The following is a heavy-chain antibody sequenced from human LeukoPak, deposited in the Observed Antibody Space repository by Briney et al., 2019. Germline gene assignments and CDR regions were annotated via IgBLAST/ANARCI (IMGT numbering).Heavy chain of an antibody. D-gene: IGHD4-17*01. Sequence: GASVTVSFKASGYSFTFYYMHWVRQAPGQGLEWMGWINPNSGGTNYAQKFLGRVTMTRDTSISTAYMELSRLRSDDTAVYYCASLYGDYVASDYWGQGTLVTVSS. J-gene: IGHJ4*02. CDR2: INPNSGGT. CDR3: ASLYGDYVASDY. V-gene: IGHV1-2*02. CDR1: GYSFTFYY.